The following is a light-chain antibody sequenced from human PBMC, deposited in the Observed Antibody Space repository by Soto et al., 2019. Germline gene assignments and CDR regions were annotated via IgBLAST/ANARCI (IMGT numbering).Light chain of an antibody. J-gene: IGLJ1*01. CDR2: DNT. CDR3: GSWDDSLSAFV. CDR1: SSIIGNNF. V-gene: IGLV1-51*01. Sequence: VLTQPPSVSAAPGQKVTISCSGSSSIIGNNFVSWYQHLPGTAPKLLIYDNTNRPTGIPERFSGSKSGTSVTLGITGFQTGDEADYYCGSWDDSLSAFVFGTGTKVTVL.